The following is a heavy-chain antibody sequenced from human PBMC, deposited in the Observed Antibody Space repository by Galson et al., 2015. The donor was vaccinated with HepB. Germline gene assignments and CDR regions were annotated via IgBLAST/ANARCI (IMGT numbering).Heavy chain of an antibody. V-gene: IGHV3-66*01. Sequence: SLRLSCAASGFTVSSNYMSWVRQAPGKGLEWVSVIYSGGSTHYADSVKGRFTISRDNSKNTLYLQMNSLRAEDTAVYYCARTPHFTVTGYYFDYWGQGTLVTVSS. D-gene: IGHD4-17*01. CDR3: ARTPHFTVTGYYFDY. J-gene: IGHJ4*02. CDR2: IYSGGST. CDR1: GFTVSSNY.